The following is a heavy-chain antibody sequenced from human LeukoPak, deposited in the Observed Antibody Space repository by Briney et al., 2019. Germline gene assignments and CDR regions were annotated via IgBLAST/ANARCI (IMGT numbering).Heavy chain of an antibody. D-gene: IGHD1-1*01. CDR2: IYHTGST. V-gene: IGHV4-30-2*01. CDR1: GGSIISGDYA. Sequence: PSETLSLTCAVSGGSIISGDYAWSWIRQPPGKGLEWIGFIYHTGSTYYSPSLKSRITISVDTSKNQFSLKLNSVTAADTAVYYCASAMERGTPYYFDFWGQGALVTVSS. CDR3: ASAMERGTPYYFDF. J-gene: IGHJ4*02.